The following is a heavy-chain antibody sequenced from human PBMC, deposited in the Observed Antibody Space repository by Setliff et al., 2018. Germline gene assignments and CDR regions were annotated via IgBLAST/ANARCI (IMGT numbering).Heavy chain of an antibody. CDR3: ARDVGYTYGLDF. D-gene: IGHD5-18*01. CDR2: IIPLLETA. J-gene: IGHJ4*02. Sequence: VKVSCKASGDTFSTYALSWVRQAPGQGLEWMGGIIPLLETAKYAQKFQGRFTISRDDSKSSMFLQMNSLKTEDTAVYYCARDVGYTYGLDFWGQGTLVTVSS. V-gene: IGHV1-69*05. CDR1: GDTFSTYA.